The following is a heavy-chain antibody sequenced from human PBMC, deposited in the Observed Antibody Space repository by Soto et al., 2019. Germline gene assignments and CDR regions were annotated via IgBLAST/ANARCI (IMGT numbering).Heavy chain of an antibody. CDR2: ISSSSSTI. J-gene: IGHJ5*02. V-gene: IGHV3-48*02. Sequence: GGSLRLSCAASGFTFSSYSMNWVRQAPGKGLEWVSYISSSSSTIYYADSVKGRFTISRDNAKNSLYLQMNSLRDEDTAVYYCARDSSRSYYDTRNWFDPWGQGTLVTVSS. CDR1: GFTFSSYS. D-gene: IGHD3-22*01. CDR3: ARDSSRSYYDTRNWFDP.